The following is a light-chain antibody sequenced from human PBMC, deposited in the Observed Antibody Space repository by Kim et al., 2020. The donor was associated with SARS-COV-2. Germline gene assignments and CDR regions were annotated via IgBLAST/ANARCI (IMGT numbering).Light chain of an antibody. Sequence: ASVGDRVTITCRTTQSISSHLNWYQQKPGRAPKLLISAASTLQGGVPSRFSGSGSETDFTLTISSLQPDDFATYFCQQSYITPFTFCPGTKVDIK. J-gene: IGKJ3*01. CDR3: QQSYITPFT. V-gene: IGKV1-39*01. CDR2: AAS. CDR1: QSISSH.